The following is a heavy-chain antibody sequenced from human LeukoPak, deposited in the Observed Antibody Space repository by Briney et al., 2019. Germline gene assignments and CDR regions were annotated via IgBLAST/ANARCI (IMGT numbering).Heavy chain of an antibody. V-gene: IGHV3-23*01. Sequence: GGSLRLSCAASGFSFSSYAMSWVRQAPGKGLEWVSAINVYGASTFYTDSVKGRSTISRDNSENTLYLEMDSLRADDTAVYYCDYRGEWGQGILVTVSS. CDR2: INVYGAST. CDR3: DYRGE. CDR1: GFSFSSYA. D-gene: IGHD3-10*01. J-gene: IGHJ4*02.